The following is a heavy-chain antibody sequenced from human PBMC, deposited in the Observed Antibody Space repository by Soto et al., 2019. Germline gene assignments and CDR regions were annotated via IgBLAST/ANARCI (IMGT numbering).Heavy chain of an antibody. CDR1: GGTFSSYA. CDR3: EGDRGASSGYYPYWFAP. V-gene: IGHV1-69*12. D-gene: IGHD3-22*01. Sequence: QVQLVQSGAEVKKPGSSVKVSCKASGGTFSSYAISWVRQAPGQGLEWMGEIIPIFGTGNYAQKFEGRGTITADESXSXXSTELSSLRSEYTAMHYCEGDRGASSGYYPYWFAPWGQGTLVSVSS. J-gene: IGHJ5*02. CDR2: IIPIFGTG.